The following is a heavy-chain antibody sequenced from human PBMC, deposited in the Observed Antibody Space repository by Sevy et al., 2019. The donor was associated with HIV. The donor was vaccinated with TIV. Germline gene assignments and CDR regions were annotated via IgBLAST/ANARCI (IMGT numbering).Heavy chain of an antibody. CDR1: GFTFSNYD. D-gene: IGHD3-10*01. CDR3: AKEVSENSYSDY. CDR2: IGGSADYT. Sequence: GGSLRLSCVTSGFTFSNYDMSWVRQTPGKGLEWVSAIGGSADYTYYADSVKGRFTISRDKSKNTLYLQMNGLRAEDTAVYYCAKEVSENSYSDYWGQGTLVTVSS. J-gene: IGHJ4*02. V-gene: IGHV3-23*01.